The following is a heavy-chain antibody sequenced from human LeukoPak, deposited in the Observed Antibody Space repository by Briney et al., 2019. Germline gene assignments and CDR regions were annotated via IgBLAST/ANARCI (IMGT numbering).Heavy chain of an antibody. CDR2: IWYDGSNQ. CDR3: ARDGCSTTSCFDY. V-gene: IGHV3-33*01. J-gene: IGHJ4*02. D-gene: IGHD2-2*01. Sequence: PGRSLRLSCAASGFPFSSYSMYWVRQAPGKGLEWVAFIWYDGSNQHYADSVKGRFTVSRDHSRNTVYLQMNSLRAEDTAVYYCARDGCSTTSCFDYWGLGTLVTVSS. CDR1: GFPFSSYS.